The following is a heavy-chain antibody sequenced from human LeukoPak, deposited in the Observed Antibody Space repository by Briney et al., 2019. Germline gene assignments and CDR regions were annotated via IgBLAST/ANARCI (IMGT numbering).Heavy chain of an antibody. Sequence: SETLSLTCTVSGGSISSSNYYWGCIRQPPGKGLEWIGSIYYSGATFYNPSLKSRVTISVDTSKNQFSLKLSSVTAADTAVYYCARGGYDFWSGFYILGYWGQGTLVTVSS. J-gene: IGHJ4*02. CDR1: GGSISSSNYY. V-gene: IGHV4-39*07. CDR3: ARGGYDFWSGFYILGY. D-gene: IGHD3-3*01. CDR2: IYYSGAT.